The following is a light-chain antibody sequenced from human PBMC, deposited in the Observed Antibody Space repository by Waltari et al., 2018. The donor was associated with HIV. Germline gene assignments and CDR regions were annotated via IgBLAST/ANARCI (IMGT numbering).Light chain of an antibody. CDR2: EVT. CDR1: NSDVGAYNY. J-gene: IGLJ2*01. V-gene: IGLV2-14*01. CDR3: SSYTITTAIV. Sequence: QSALTQPASVSGSPGQSITISCTGTNSDVGAYNYVSWYQQHPGKAPKLLIYEVTNRPPGISNRFSGSKSGITASMTISGLQPEDEADYYCSSYTITTAIVFGGGTKLTVL.